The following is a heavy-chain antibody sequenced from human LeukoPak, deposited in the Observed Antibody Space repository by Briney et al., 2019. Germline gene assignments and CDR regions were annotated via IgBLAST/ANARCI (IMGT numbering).Heavy chain of an antibody. D-gene: IGHD6-19*01. Sequence: GGSLRVSCAASGFTFSNYAMSWVRQAPGKGLEWVSGISGSGGSTYYAESVKGRFTISRDNSQNTLYLQMNSLRAEDTAVYYCAKCGAVAGSSYYYYGMDVWGQGTTVTVSS. J-gene: IGHJ6*02. CDR1: GFTFSNYA. CDR2: ISGSGGST. V-gene: IGHV3-23*01. CDR3: AKCGAVAGSSYYYYGMDV.